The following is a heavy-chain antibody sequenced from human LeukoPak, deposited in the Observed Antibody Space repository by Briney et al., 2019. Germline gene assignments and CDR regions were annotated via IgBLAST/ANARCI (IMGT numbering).Heavy chain of an antibody. CDR3: ARPIYSSSWTDAFDI. D-gene: IGHD6-13*01. J-gene: IGHJ3*02. CDR1: GGSISSYY. V-gene: IGHV4-59*08. Sequence: SETLSLTCTVSGGSISSYYWSWIRQPPGKGLEWIGYIYYSGSTNYNPSLKSRVTISVDTSKNQFSLKLSSVTAADTAVYYRARPIYSSSWTDAFDIWGQGTMVTVSS. CDR2: IYYSGST.